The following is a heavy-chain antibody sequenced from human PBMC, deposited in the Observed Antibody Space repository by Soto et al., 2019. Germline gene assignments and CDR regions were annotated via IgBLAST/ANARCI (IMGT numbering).Heavy chain of an antibody. Sequence: SETLSLTCTVSGGSISSGDYYWSWIRQPPGKGLECIGYIYYGGSTYYNPSLQSRVTISVDRSRNQFSLKLNSVTAADTAVYYCARYSAASGTYYFDYWGPGTLVTVSS. D-gene: IGHD6-13*01. CDR1: GGSISSGDYY. CDR3: ARYSAASGTYYFDY. V-gene: IGHV4-30-4*01. CDR2: IYYGGST. J-gene: IGHJ4*01.